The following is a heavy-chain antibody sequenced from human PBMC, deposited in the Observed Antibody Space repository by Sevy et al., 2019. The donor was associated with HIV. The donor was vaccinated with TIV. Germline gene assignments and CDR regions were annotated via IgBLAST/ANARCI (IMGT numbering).Heavy chain of an antibody. CDR1: GFTFNNAW. J-gene: IGHJ4*02. CDR3: ATAPGYYDSAPFDY. V-gene: IGHV3-15*01. D-gene: IGHD3-22*01. CDR2: IKSNIDGETT. Sequence: GGSLRLSCAVSGFTFNNAWMNWVRQAPGTGLQWVGLIKSNIDGETTDYAAPVKGRFTISTDDSKNTLYLQMNNLKIEDTAMYYCATAPGYYDSAPFDYWGPGTLVTVSS.